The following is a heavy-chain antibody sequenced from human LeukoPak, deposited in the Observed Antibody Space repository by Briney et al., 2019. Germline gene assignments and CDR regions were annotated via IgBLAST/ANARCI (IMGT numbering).Heavy chain of an antibody. CDR2: ISSSGSTI. V-gene: IGHV3-48*03. CDR1: GFTFSSYE. CDR3: ARVMWLPGAGYYYGMDV. D-gene: IGHD6-19*01. J-gene: IGHJ6*02. Sequence: GGSLRLSCAASGFTFSSYEMNLVRQAPGKGLEWVSYISSSGSTIYYADSVKCRFTISRENAKNSLYLQMNSLRAEDTAVYYCARVMWLPGAGYYYGMDVWGQGPTVTVSS.